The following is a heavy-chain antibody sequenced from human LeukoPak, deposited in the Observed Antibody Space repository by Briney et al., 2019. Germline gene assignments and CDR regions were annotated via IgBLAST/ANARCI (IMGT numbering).Heavy chain of an antibody. D-gene: IGHD3-10*01. CDR2: INTYTGNA. J-gene: IGHJ4*02. CDR3: ARVPYGAGKYPYFDY. Sequence: GASVKVSCKASGYTFTSCGFSWVRQAPGQGLEWMGWINTYTGNANYPEKFQGRVTMTTDTSTTTAYMELRSLRYDDTAVYYCARVPYGAGKYPYFDYWGQGSLVTVSS. V-gene: IGHV1-18*01. CDR1: GYTFTSCG.